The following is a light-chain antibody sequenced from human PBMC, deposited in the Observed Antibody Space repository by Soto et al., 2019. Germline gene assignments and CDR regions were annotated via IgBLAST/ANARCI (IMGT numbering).Light chain of an antibody. CDR2: DVS. Sequence: QSALTQPASVSGSPGQSITISCTGTSSDVGGYNYVSWYQQHPGKAPKLMIYDVSNRPSGVSKRFSGSKSGNTPPLTISGHQSEDGAGHYRSPNTRNGPLGVFAGGTKLTVL. V-gene: IGLV2-14*01. J-gene: IGLJ2*01. CDR3: SPNTRNGPLGV. CDR1: SSDVGGYNY.